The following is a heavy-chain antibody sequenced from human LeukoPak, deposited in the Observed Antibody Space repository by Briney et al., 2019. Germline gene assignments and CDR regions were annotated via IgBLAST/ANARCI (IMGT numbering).Heavy chain of an antibody. CDR3: AKSRWSGRPEPYYFDY. D-gene: IGHD1-26*01. CDR2: ISGSGDST. J-gene: IGHJ4*02. CDR1: GFTFSSYA. Sequence: GGSLRLSCAASGFTFSSYAMSWVRQAPGKGLEWVSSISGSGDSTYYADSVKGRFTISRDNSKNTLYLQMNSLRGEDTAVYYCAKSRWSGRPEPYYFDYWGQGTLVTVSS. V-gene: IGHV3-23*01.